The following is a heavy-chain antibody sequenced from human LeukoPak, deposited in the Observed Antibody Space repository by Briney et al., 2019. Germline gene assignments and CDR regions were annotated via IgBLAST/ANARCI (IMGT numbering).Heavy chain of an antibody. CDR2: INHSGST. CDR3: ARHQGYYYYSCMDV. CDR1: GFTFSIAW. Sequence: KPGGSLRLSCAASGFTFSIAWMSWIRQPPGKGLEWIGEINHSGSTNYNPSLKSRVTISVDTSKNQFSLKLSSVTAADTAMYYCARHQGYYYYSCMDVWGKGTTVTISS. V-gene: IGHV4-34*01. D-gene: IGHD2-2*01. J-gene: IGHJ6*03.